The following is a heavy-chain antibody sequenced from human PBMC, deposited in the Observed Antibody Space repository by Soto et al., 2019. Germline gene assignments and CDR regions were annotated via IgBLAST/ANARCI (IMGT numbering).Heavy chain of an antibody. CDR1: GFTFSDYY. CDR3: ARDQELMITFGGVIALPTAFDY. V-gene: IGHV3-11*01. D-gene: IGHD3-16*02. J-gene: IGHJ4*01. Sequence: GSLRLSCAASGFTFSDYYMSWIRQAPGKGLEWVSYISSSGSTIYYADSVKGRFTISRDNAKNSLYLQMNSLRAEDTAVYYCARDQELMITFGGVIALPTAFDYWGHGTLVTVSS. CDR2: ISSSGSTI.